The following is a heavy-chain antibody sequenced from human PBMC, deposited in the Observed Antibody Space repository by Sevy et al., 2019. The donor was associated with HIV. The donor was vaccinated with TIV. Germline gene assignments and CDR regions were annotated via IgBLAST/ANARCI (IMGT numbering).Heavy chain of an antibody. Sequence: GGSLRLSCAASGFAFYDYSMSWIRQAPGKGLEWVATLSFGCGKINYADSLKGRFTISRDNSKNSFYLQMDNLRVEDKALYYCAREGCTRPHDYWGQGTRVKVCS. CDR2: LSFGCGKI. CDR1: GFAFYDYS. V-gene: IGHV3-23*01. J-gene: IGHJ4*02. D-gene: IGHD2-8*01. CDR3: AREGCTRPHDY.